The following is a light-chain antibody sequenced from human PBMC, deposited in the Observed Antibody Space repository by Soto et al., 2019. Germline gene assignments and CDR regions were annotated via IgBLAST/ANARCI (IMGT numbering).Light chain of an antibody. CDR3: QQYSNWPPLT. CDR1: QSVSSN. CDR2: GAS. J-gene: IGKJ4*01. Sequence: EIVMTQSPATLSVSPGERVTLSCRASQSVSSNLAWYQQKPGQAPRLLVYGASTRATGIPARFSGGGSGTEFTLTISSLQSEDFAVYYCQQYSNWPPLTFGGGTKVEIK. V-gene: IGKV3-15*01.